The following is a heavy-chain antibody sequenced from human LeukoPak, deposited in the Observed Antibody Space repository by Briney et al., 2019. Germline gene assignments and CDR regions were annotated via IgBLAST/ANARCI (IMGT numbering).Heavy chain of an antibody. CDR1: GFTFSSYA. J-gene: IGHJ4*02. CDR3: AKGVAAAGIFDY. CDR2: ISGSGGST. Sequence: GGSLRLSCVASGFTFSSYAMSWVRQAPGKGLEWVSAISGSGGSTYYADSVKGRFTISRDNSKNTLYLQMNSLRAEDTAVYYCAKGVAAAGIFDYWGQGTLVTVSS. D-gene: IGHD6-13*01. V-gene: IGHV3-23*01.